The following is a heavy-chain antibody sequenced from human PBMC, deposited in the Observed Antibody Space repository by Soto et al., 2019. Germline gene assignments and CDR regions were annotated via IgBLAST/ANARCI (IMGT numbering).Heavy chain of an antibody. D-gene: IGHD6-19*01. CDR2: IWYDGSNK. V-gene: IGHV3-33*01. CDR1: GFTFSSYG. Sequence: QVQLVESGGGVVQPGRSLRLSCAASGFTFSSYGMHWVRQAPGMGLEWVAVIWYDGSNKYYADSVKGRFTISRDNSKNTLYLQMNSLRAEDTAVYYCAREGIAVAGAFDYWGQGTLVTVSS. J-gene: IGHJ4*02. CDR3: AREGIAVAGAFDY.